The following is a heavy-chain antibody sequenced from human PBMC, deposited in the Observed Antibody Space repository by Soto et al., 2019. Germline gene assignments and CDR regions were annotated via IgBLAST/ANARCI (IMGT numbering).Heavy chain of an antibody. J-gene: IGHJ4*02. D-gene: IGHD3-9*01. CDR3: AKDPHYVILTGYCDY. CDR2: IGGSGGST. V-gene: IGHV3-23*01. CDR1: GFTFSSYA. Sequence: GGSLRLSCAASGFTFSSYAMSWVRQAPGKGLEWVSAIGGSGGSTYYADSVKGRFTISRNNSKNTLYLQMNSLRAEDTAVYYCAKDPHYVILTGYCDYWGQGTLVTVSS.